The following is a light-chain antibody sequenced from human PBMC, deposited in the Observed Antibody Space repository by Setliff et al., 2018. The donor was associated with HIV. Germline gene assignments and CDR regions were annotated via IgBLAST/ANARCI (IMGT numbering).Light chain of an antibody. CDR3: QVWDSGSDHAV. CDR2: YDG. Sequence: SYELTQPPSVSVAPGKTATIACGGDNLGPKSVHWYQQKSGQAPVLVIYYDGDRTSDIPARFSGSKSGNTATLTITWVEAGDEADYYCQVWDSGSDHAVFGGGTKVTVL. CDR1: NLGPKS. J-gene: IGLJ2*01. V-gene: IGLV3-21*04.